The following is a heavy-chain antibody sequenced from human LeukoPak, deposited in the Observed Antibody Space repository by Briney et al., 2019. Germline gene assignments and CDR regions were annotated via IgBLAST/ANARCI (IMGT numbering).Heavy chain of an antibody. CDR3: ASLVVVVAAPSDY. D-gene: IGHD2-15*01. J-gene: IGHJ4*02. CDR2: ISFSGGTT. CDR1: GFTFSSYA. Sequence: GGSLRLSCADSGFTFSSYAMSWVRQAPGKGLEWVSAISFSGGTTYYADSVKGRFTFSRDNSKNTLSLQMNSLRAEDTAVYYCASLVVVVAAPSDYWGQGTLVTVSS. V-gene: IGHV3-23*01.